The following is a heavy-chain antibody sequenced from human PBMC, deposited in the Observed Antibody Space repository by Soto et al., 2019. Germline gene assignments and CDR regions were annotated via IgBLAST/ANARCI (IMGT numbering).Heavy chain of an antibody. CDR2: IYWDDDK. J-gene: IGHJ5*02. Sequence: QITLKESGPTLVKPTQTLTLTCTFSGFSLSTSGVGVGWIRQPPGKALEWLALIYWDDDKRYSPSLKSRLTITKDTSKNQEVLTMTNMDPVDTATYYGAHSPLHLRFDPWGQGTLVTVSS. CDR3: AHSPLHLRFDP. V-gene: IGHV2-5*02. CDR1: GFSLSTSGVG.